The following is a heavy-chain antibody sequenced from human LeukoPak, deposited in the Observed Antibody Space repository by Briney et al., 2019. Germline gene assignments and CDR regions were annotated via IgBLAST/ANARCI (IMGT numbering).Heavy chain of an antibody. CDR1: GGSISSYY. CDR2: IYYSGST. J-gene: IGHJ3*02. CDR3: ARDRWGLQDRSASDI. D-gene: IGHD1-26*01. Sequence: PSETLSLTCTVSGGSISSYYWSWIRQPPGKGLEWIGYIYYSGSTNYNPSLKSRVTISVDTSKNQFSLKLSSVTAADTAVYYCARDRWGLQDRSASDIWGQGTMVTVSS. V-gene: IGHV4-59*01.